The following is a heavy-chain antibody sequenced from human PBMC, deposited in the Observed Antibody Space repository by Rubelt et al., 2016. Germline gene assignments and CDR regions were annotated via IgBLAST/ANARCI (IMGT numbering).Heavy chain of an antibody. V-gene: IGHV3-23*01. CDR2: ISGGGGTT. CDR1: YA. CDR3: ARDNSNYVVSYNWFDA. J-gene: IGHJ5*02. D-gene: IGHD4-11*01. Sequence: YAMSWVRQAPGKGLECVSGISGGGGTTYYADSVKGRFTISRDNSKNTLYLQMNRLRAEDTAVYYCARDNSNYVVSYNWFDAWGQGTLVTVSS.